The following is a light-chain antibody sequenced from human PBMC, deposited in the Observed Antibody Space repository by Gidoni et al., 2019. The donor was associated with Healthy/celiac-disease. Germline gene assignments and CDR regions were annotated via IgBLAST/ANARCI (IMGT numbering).Light chain of an antibody. CDR1: RTVSSSY. CDR3: QQYGSSPLT. J-gene: IGKJ4*01. V-gene: IGKV3-20*01. Sequence: EIVLKQYTGTLSLSPGERATLSCRASRTVSSSYVAWYQQKPGQAPRLLIYGASSRATGIPDTFSGSGSGTDFTLTISRLEPEAFAVYYCQQYGSSPLTFGGGTKVEIK. CDR2: GAS.